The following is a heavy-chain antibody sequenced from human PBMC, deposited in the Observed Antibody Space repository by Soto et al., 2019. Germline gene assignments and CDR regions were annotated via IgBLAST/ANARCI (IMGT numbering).Heavy chain of an antibody. Sequence: SETLSLTCTVSGGSISSYYWSWIRQPPGKGLEWIGYIYYSGSTNYNPSLKSRVTISVDTSKNQFSLKLSSVTAADTAVYYCARATRGSYANWGQGTLVTVSS. D-gene: IGHD1-26*01. J-gene: IGHJ4*02. CDR1: GGSISSYY. V-gene: IGHV4-59*01. CDR3: ARATRGSYAN. CDR2: IYYSGST.